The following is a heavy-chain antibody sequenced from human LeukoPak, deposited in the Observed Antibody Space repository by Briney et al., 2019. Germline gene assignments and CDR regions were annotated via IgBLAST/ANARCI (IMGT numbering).Heavy chain of an antibody. V-gene: IGHV4-59*01. CDR2: IYYSGST. Sequence: PSETLSLTCTVSGGSISSYYWSWIRQPPGKGLEWIGCIYYSGSTNYNPSLKSRVTISVDRSKNQFSLKLNSVTAADTAVYYCARGPDDYDFWSTDHWGQGTLVTVSS. CDR3: ARGPDDYDFWSTDH. J-gene: IGHJ4*02. D-gene: IGHD3-3*01. CDR1: GGSISSYY.